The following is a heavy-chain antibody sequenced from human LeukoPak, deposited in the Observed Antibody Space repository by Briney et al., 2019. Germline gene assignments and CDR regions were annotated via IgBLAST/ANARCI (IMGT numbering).Heavy chain of an antibody. V-gene: IGHV4-38-2*01. Sequence: SETLSLTCAVSGYSISSGYYWGWIRQPPGKGLEWIGSIYHSGSTYYNPSLKSRVTISVDTSKNQFSLKLSSVTAADTAVYYCARMDPTLFDYWGQGTLVTVSS. CDR2: IYHSGST. CDR3: ARMDPTLFDY. D-gene: IGHD2-2*03. J-gene: IGHJ4*02. CDR1: GYSISSGYY.